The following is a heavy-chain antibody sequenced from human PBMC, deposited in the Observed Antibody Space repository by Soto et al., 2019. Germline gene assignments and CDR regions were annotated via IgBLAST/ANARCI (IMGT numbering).Heavy chain of an antibody. D-gene: IGHD1-26*01. CDR3: AKSPRWRTSGSYDY. CDR1: GFTFSSYG. V-gene: IGHV3-30*18. Sequence: GGSQRLSYAASGFTFSSYGVHWVRQAPGKGLEWVAVISYDGSNKYYADSVKGRFTISRDNSKNTLYLQMNSLRAEDTAVYYCAKSPRWRTSGSYDYWGQGTLVTVSS. J-gene: IGHJ4*02. CDR2: ISYDGSNK.